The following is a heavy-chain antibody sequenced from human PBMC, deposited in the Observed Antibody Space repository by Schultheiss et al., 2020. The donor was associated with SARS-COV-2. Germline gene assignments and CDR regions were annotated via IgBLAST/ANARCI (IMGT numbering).Heavy chain of an antibody. D-gene: IGHD2-2*01. CDR2: INHSGST. CDR1: GGSISGYY. CDR3: ARGAKYCSSTSCYSWFFRYYFDY. V-gene: IGHV4-34*01. Sequence: SQTLSLTCSVSGGSISGYYWSWIRQPPGKGLEWIGEINHSGSTNYNPSLKSRVTISVDTSKNQFSLKLSSVTAADTAVYYCARGAKYCSSTSCYSWFFRYYFDYWGQGTLVTVSS. J-gene: IGHJ4*02.